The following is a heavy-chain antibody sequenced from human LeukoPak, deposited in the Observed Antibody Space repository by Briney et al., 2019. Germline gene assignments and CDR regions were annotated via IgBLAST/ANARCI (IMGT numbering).Heavy chain of an antibody. Sequence: ASVKVSCKASGYTFTSYGISWVRQAPGQGLEWVGWISAYNGNTNYAQKLQGRVTMTTDTSTSTAYMELRSLRSDDTAVYYCARKYCSSTSCYGGNAFDIWGQETMVTVSS. V-gene: IGHV1-18*04. CDR3: ARKYCSSTSCYGGNAFDI. J-gene: IGHJ3*02. D-gene: IGHD2-2*01. CDR1: GYTFTSYG. CDR2: ISAYNGNT.